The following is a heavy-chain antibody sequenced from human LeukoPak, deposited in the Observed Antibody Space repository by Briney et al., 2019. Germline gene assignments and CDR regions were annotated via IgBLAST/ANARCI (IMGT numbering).Heavy chain of an antibody. V-gene: IGHV5-51*01. J-gene: IGHJ4*02. Sequence: GESLKISCKGSGYSFTSYRIGWVRQLPGKGLEWMGIIYPGDSDTRYSPSFQGQVTISADKSISTAYLQWSSLKASDTAMYYCASRIAAAGTSFDYWGQGTLVTVSS. CDR1: GYSFTSYR. CDR2: IYPGDSDT. CDR3: ASRIAAAGTSFDY. D-gene: IGHD6-13*01.